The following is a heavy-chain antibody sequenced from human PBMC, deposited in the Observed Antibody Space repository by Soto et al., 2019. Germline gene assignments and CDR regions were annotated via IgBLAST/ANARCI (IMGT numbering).Heavy chain of an antibody. D-gene: IGHD3-10*01. V-gene: IGHV4-34*01. Sequence: SETLSLTCAVYGGSFSGYYWSWIRQPPGKGLEWIGEINHSGSTNYNPSLKSRVTISVDTSKNQFSLKLSSVTAADTAVYYCARGPGYYGSGSYYIRGYYYYGMDVWGQGTTVT. CDR2: INHSGST. J-gene: IGHJ6*02. CDR3: ARGPGYYGSGSYYIRGYYYYGMDV. CDR1: GGSFSGYY.